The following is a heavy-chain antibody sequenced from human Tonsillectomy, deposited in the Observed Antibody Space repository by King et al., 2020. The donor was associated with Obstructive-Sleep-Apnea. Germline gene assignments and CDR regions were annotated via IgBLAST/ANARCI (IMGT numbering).Heavy chain of an antibody. Sequence: VQLVESGGGVVPPGTSLGLSCAVSGFTFSSYTMYWVRQAPGKGLEWVALLSYDGSNKWYADSVKGRFTISRDNSKNTLYLQMNSLRAEDTAVYYCARAGAQQLVRYYFDYWGQGTLVTVSS. J-gene: IGHJ4*02. CDR1: GFTFSSYT. CDR3: ARAGAQQLVRYYFDY. D-gene: IGHD6-13*01. CDR2: LSYDGSNK. V-gene: IGHV3-30*01.